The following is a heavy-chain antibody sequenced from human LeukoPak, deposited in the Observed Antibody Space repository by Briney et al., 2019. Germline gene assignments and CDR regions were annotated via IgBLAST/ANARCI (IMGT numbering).Heavy chain of an antibody. CDR2: INPNNGKT. Sequence: ASVKVSCKVSGYTLTGLSINWVRQAPGKGLEWMGGINPNNGKTIYAQKFQGRVTMTRDTSTSTASMELSSLRSEDTAVYYCAKRRHLDSYFDFWGQGTLVTVSS. CDR1: GYTLTGLS. J-gene: IGHJ4*01. D-gene: IGHD1-1*01. CDR3: AKRRHLDSYFDF. V-gene: IGHV1-24*01.